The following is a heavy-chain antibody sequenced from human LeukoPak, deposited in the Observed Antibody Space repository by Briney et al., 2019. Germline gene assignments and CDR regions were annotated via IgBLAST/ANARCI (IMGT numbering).Heavy chain of an antibody. CDR1: GFTVSSNY. CDR2: IYSGGST. Sequence: PGGSLRLSCAASGFTVSSNYMSWVRQAPGKGLEWVSVIYSGGSTYYADSVKGRFTISRDNSKNTLYLQMNSLRAEDTAVYYCAILVVVVAATGPDAFDIWGQGTMVTVSS. V-gene: IGHV3-66*01. CDR3: AILVVVVAATGPDAFDI. J-gene: IGHJ3*02. D-gene: IGHD2-15*01.